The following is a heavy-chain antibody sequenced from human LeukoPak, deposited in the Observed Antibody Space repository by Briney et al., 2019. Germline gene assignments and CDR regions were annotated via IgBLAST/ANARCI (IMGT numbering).Heavy chain of an antibody. CDR3: ARVEYSGWNLEY. V-gene: IGHV3-7*01. CDR2: INQGGSVQ. J-gene: IGHJ4*02. CDR1: GFTFRSYW. D-gene: IGHD5-12*01. Sequence: GGSLRLSCAASGFTFRSYWMSWVRQAPGKGLEWVANINQGGSVQYYMDSVKGRFTISRDDAKNSLYVQMNSLRGEDTAVYCARVEYSGWNLEYWGQGTLVTVSS.